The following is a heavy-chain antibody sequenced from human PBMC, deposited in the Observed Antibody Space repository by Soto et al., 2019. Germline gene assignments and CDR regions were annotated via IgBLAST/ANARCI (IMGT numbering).Heavy chain of an antibody. CDR2: IYYSGST. D-gene: IGHD2-2*03. CDR1: GGSISSGGYY. CDR3: ARVVLDIVVVPAVIYDAFDI. Sequence: SETLSLTCTVSGGSISSGGYYWSWIRHHPGKGLEWIGYIYYSGSTYYNPSLKSRVTISVDTSKNQFSLKLSSVTAADTAVYYCARVVLDIVVVPAVIYDAFDIWGQGTMVTVSS. V-gene: IGHV4-31*03. J-gene: IGHJ3*02.